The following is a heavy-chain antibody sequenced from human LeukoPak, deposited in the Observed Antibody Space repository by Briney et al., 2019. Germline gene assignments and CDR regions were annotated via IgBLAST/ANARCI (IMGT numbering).Heavy chain of an antibody. D-gene: IGHD5-18*01. CDR1: GGSISSSSYY. CDR2: IYYSGST. Sequence: PSETLSLTCTVSGGSISSSSYYWGWIRQPPGKGLEWIGSIYYSGSTYYNPSLKSRVTISVDTSKNQFSLKLSSVTAADTAVYYCHGYSYGYNYYYGMDVWGQGTTVTVSS. V-gene: IGHV4-39*01. CDR3: HGYSYGYNYYYGMDV. J-gene: IGHJ6*02.